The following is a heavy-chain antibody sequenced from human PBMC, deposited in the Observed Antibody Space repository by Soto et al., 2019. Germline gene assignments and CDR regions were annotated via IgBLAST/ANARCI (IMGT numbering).Heavy chain of an antibody. V-gene: IGHV3-48*02. J-gene: IGHJ4*02. D-gene: IGHD2-8*01. Sequence: VQLVESGGGLVQPGGSLRLSCAASGFTFSSYDMNWVRQAPGKGLECVSYISSTSSTIFYADSVKGRFTISRDNAKNSLSLQMNSLRDEDTAVYYCARDGLYCTNGVCHNYFDYWGQGTLVTVSS. CDR3: ARDGLYCTNGVCHNYFDY. CDR1: GFTFSSYD. CDR2: ISSTSSTI.